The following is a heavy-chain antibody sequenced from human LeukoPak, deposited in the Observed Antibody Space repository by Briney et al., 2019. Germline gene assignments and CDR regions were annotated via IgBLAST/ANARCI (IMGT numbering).Heavy chain of an antibody. CDR2: ISSSGSTI. V-gene: IGHV3-48*03. CDR3: ARDREVVVAADPYNLFDP. D-gene: IGHD2-15*01. Sequence: QPGGSLRLSCAASGFTFSSYEMNWVRQAPGKGLEWVSYISSSGSTIYYADSAKGRFTISRDNAKNSLYLQMNSLRAEDTAVYYCARDREVVVAADPYNLFDPGGQGTLVTASS. J-gene: IGHJ5*02. CDR1: GFTFSSYE.